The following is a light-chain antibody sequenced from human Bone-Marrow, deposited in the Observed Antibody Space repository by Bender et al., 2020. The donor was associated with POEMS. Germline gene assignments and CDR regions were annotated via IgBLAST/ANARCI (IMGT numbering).Light chain of an antibody. CDR3: SSYTSGSTLV. CDR2: EVS. V-gene: IGLV2-14*01. J-gene: IGLJ3*02. Sequence: QSALTQPPSASGSPGQSVTISCTGTSSDVGGYNYVSWYQHHPGKAPKLMIYEVSNRPSGVSNRFSGSKSGNTASLTISGLQAEDEADYYCSSYTSGSTLVFGGGTKVTVL. CDR1: SSDVGGYNY.